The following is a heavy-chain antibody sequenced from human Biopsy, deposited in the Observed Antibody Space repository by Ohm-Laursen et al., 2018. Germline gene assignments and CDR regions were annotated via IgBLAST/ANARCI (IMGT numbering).Heavy chain of an antibody. J-gene: IGHJ3*02. D-gene: IGHD3-10*01. CDR3: ARDRMVTIITLVRADTFDI. CDR2: VNPNSGAT. V-gene: IGHV1-2*02. CDR1: GDTFTTSA. Sequence: VASVKVSYKASGDTFTTSAISWVRQVPGQGLEWMGWVNPNSGATNYAQKFQGRVTMTSDTSISTAYIELRRLISDDTAVYFCARDRMVTIITLVRADTFDIWGQGTLVSVSS.